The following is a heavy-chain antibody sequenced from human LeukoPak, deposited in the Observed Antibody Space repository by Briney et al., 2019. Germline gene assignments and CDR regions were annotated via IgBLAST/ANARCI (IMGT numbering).Heavy chain of an antibody. Sequence: GGSLRLSCAASGFTFSSYAMSWVRQAPGKGLEWVSAISGSGGSTYYADSVKGRFTISRDNSKNTLYLQMNSLRAEDTAVYYCARAHYYDSSGYRDDAFDIWGQGTMVTVSS. V-gene: IGHV3-23*01. CDR1: GFTFSSYA. CDR3: ARAHYYDSSGYRDDAFDI. D-gene: IGHD3-22*01. CDR2: ISGSGGST. J-gene: IGHJ3*02.